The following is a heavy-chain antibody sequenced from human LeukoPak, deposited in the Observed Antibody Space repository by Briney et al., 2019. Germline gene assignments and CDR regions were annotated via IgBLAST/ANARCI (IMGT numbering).Heavy chain of an antibody. Sequence: KPSETLSLTCTVSGGSIGSNTYYWGWIRQPPGKGLEWIGSIYYSGSTYYNPSLKSRVTISVDTSKNQFSLKLSSVTAADTAVYYCARGIAAAGCPNWGQGTLVTVSS. CDR3: ARGIAAAGCPN. CDR1: GGSIGSNTYY. V-gene: IGHV4-39*07. J-gene: IGHJ4*02. CDR2: IYYSGST. D-gene: IGHD6-13*01.